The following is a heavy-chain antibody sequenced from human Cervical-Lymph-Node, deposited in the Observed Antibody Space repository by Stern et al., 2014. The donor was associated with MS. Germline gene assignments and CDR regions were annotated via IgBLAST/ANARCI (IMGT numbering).Heavy chain of an antibody. Sequence: VQLVQSGGGVVQPGMSLRLSCAATGFSFRTYGMHWVRQAPGKGLEWVSVIWFDENNRSYADSVKGRFTISRDNSKNMLYLQMNSLGAEDTAVYYCASTQIGEGDSSGYDLDYWGQGTLVTVSS. CDR3: ASTQIGEGDSSGYDLDY. D-gene: IGHD3-22*01. J-gene: IGHJ4*02. CDR1: GFSFRTYG. V-gene: IGHV3-33*01. CDR2: IWFDENNR.